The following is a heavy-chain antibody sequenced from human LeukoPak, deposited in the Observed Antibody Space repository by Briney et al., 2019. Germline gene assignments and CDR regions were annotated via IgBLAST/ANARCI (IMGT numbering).Heavy chain of an antibody. CDR3: ARVTATYYDFWSGWGAFNI. CDR2: ISYDGSNK. J-gene: IGHJ3*02. D-gene: IGHD3-3*01. Sequence: TGGSLRLSCAASGFTFSSYAMRWVRQAPGKGLEWVAVISYDGSNKYYADSVKGRFTISRDNSKNRLYLQMNSLRAEDTAVYYCARVTATYYDFWSGWGAFNIWGQGTMVTVSS. CDR1: GFTFSSYA. V-gene: IGHV3-30-3*01.